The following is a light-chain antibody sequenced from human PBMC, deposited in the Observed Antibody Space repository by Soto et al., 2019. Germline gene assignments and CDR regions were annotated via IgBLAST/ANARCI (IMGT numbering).Light chain of an antibody. CDR1: SSDVGGYNY. Sequence: QSALTQPPSASGSPGQSVTISCTGTSSDVGGYNYVSWYQQHPGKAPKLMIYEVSKRPSGVPDRFSGSKSGNTASLTVSGLQADDDADYYCSSYAGSNNFDVFGTGTKLTVL. CDR3: SSYAGSNNFDV. CDR2: EVS. V-gene: IGLV2-8*01. J-gene: IGLJ1*01.